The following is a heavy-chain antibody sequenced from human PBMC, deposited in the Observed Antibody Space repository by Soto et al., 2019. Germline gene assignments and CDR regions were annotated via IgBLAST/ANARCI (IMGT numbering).Heavy chain of an antibody. CDR2: ISYDGSNK. CDR1: GFTFSSYA. D-gene: IGHD3-16*01. V-gene: IGHV3-30-3*01. Sequence: QVQLVESGGGVVQPGRSLRLSCAASGFTFSSYAMHWVRQAPGKGLEWVAVISYDGSNKYYADSVKGRFTISRDNSKNTLYLQMNSLRAEDTAVYYCARDPAFMNLLDYWGQGTLVTVSS. J-gene: IGHJ4*02. CDR3: ARDPAFMNLLDY.